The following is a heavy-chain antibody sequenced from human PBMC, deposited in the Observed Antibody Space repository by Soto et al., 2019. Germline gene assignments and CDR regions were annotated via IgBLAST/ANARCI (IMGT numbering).Heavy chain of an antibody. V-gene: IGHV4-34*01. Sequence: QVQLQQWGAGLLKPSETLSLTCAVYGGSFSGYCWSWIRQSPGKGLEWIGEIDHNGHTNYNPSLKSRVTISVDMSKNQFALRLSSTPAADTATYYCAPYGSGIYYISRDQYWGQGTLVTVSS. D-gene: IGHD3-10*01. CDR3: APYGSGIYYISRDQY. CDR2: IDHNGHT. J-gene: IGHJ4*02. CDR1: GGSFSGYC.